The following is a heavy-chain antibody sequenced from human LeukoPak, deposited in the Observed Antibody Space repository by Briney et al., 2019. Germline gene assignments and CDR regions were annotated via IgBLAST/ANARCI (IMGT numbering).Heavy chain of an antibody. CDR2: IYTRGST. Sequence: SETLSLTCTVCGYSINSHYWSWLRQPPGKGLEWIGFIYTRGSTNYNPSLKGRVTMSGDRAKKQVSLTLNSVTAADTAVYYCARHWIETIKTCSYWFDPWGQGTLVTVSS. CDR1: GYSINSHY. J-gene: IGHJ5*02. CDR3: ARHWIETIKTCSYWFDP. V-gene: IGHV4-4*09. D-gene: IGHD5-24*01.